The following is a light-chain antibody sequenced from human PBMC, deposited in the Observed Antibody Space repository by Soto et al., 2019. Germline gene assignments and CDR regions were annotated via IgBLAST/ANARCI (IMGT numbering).Light chain of an antibody. J-gene: IGKJ1*01. V-gene: IGKV3-20*01. CDR3: QKYGSSPWT. Sequence: EIVLTQSPGTLSLSPGERATLSCRASQSVSSSYLAWYQQKPGQAPRLLIYGASSRATGIPDRFSCSGSGTDFTLTISRLEPEDCAVYYCQKYGSSPWTFGQGTKVEIK. CDR1: QSVSSSY. CDR2: GAS.